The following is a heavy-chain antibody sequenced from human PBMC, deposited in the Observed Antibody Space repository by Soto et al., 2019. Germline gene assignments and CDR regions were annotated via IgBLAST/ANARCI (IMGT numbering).Heavy chain of an antibody. D-gene: IGHD4-4*01. Sequence: PGGSLRLSCAASGFTFSSYGMHWVRQAPGKGLEWVAVISSDGTSRFYADSVKGRFTISRDNSKNTLYLQMNSLRAEDTAMYYCAKVRVKDYYYYAMDVWGQGTTVTAP. J-gene: IGHJ6*02. CDR2: ISSDGTSR. CDR3: AKVRVKDYYYYAMDV. CDR1: GFTFSSYG. V-gene: IGHV3-30*18.